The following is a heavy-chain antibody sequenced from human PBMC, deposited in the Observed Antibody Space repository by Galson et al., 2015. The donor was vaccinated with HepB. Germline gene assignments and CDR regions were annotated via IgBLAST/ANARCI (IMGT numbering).Heavy chain of an antibody. Sequence: SLRLSCAASGFTFSIYGMHWVRQAPGKGLEWVAVISYDGTHQYYADSVKGRFTISRDNSKNTLYLQMSSLRAEDTAVYYCVKDPTKGAKGGFGVYGMDVWGQGTTVTVSS. CDR2: ISYDGTHQ. D-gene: IGHD3-16*01. CDR3: VKDPTKGAKGGFGVYGMDV. V-gene: IGHV3-30*18. J-gene: IGHJ6*02. CDR1: GFTFSIYG.